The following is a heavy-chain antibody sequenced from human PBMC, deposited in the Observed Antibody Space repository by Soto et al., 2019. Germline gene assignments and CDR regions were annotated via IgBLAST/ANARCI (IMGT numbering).Heavy chain of an antibody. D-gene: IGHD6-13*01. CDR3: ARATGSSSWYGWFDP. CDR2: INAGNGNT. CDR1: GYTFTSYA. V-gene: IGHV1-3*01. J-gene: IGHJ5*02. Sequence: ASVKVSCKASGYTFTSYAMHWVRQAPGQRLEWMGWINAGNGNTKYSQKFQGRVTITRDTSASTAYMELSSLRSEDTAVYYCARATGSSSWYGWFDPWGQGTLVTVSS.